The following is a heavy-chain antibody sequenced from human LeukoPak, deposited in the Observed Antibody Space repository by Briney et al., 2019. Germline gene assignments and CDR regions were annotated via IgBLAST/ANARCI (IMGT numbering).Heavy chain of an antibody. CDR1: GFPFSSDA. J-gene: IGHJ4*02. V-gene: IGHV3-23*01. D-gene: IGHD1-26*01. CDR3: AKGRQWELPLDY. Sequence: GGSLRLSCAGSGFPFSSDAMNWVRQAPGKGLEWVASISGSTGSTQYADSVKGRFTVSRDNSKNTLYLQMNSLRADDTAVYYCAKGRQWELPLDYWGQGTLVTVSS. CDR2: ISGSTGST.